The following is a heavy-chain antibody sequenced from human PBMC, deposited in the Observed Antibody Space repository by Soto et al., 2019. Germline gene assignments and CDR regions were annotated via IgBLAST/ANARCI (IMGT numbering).Heavy chain of an antibody. CDR1: GGSISSYY. CDR2: IYYSGNT. D-gene: IGHD4-4*01. Sequence: PSETLSLTCTVSGGSISSYYWNWIRQPPGKGLEWIGYIYYSGNTNYNPSLKSRVTISVDTSKNQFSLKLASVTAADTAVYYCVIYSSPHPERYFDLWGIGTLV. V-gene: IGHV4-59*08. J-gene: IGHJ2*01. CDR3: VIYSSPHPERYFDL.